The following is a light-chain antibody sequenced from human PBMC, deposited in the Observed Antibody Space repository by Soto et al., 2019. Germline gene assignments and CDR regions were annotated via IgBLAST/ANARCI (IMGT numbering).Light chain of an antibody. CDR3: CSYAGSSTWV. J-gene: IGLJ3*02. Sequence: QSVLTQPASVSGSPGQSITISCTGTSSDVGSYNLVSWYQQPPGKAPKLMIFEDTRRPSGVSHRFSGSKAGNTASLTISGLQAEDEADYYCCSYAGSSTWVFGGGTKLTVL. CDR2: EDT. V-gene: IGLV2-23*01. CDR1: SSDVGSYNL.